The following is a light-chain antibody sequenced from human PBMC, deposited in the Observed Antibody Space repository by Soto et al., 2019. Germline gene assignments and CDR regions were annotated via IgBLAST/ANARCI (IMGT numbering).Light chain of an antibody. V-gene: IGLV1-40*01. Sequence: QSVLTQPPSVSGAPGQRVTISCTGSSSNIGAGYEVHWYQQIPGTAPKLLIYGNTNRPSGVPDRFSASKSGTSASLVITGLQAEDEADYYCQSYESSLSGWIFGGGTQLTVL. CDR1: SSNIGAGYE. CDR2: GNT. J-gene: IGLJ2*01. CDR3: QSYESSLSGWI.